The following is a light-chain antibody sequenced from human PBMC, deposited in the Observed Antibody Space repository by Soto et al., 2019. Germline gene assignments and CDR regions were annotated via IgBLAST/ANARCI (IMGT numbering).Light chain of an antibody. V-gene: IGKV3-20*01. J-gene: IGKJ1*01. CDR1: QSVTSTY. CDR3: QHYDTAWT. CDR2: GAS. Sequence: EIVLTQSPGTLSLSPGERATLSCRASQSVTSTYLGWYQQKPGQAPRLLIYGASSRATGIPDRFSGSESGTDFTLTISRLEPEDFAVDYCQHYDTAWTFGQGTKVEIK.